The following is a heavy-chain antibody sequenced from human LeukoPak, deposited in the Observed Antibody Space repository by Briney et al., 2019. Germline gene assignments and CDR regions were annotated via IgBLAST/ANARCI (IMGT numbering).Heavy chain of an antibody. CDR3: ARQAATAYDYFDY. J-gene: IGHJ4*02. D-gene: IGHD1-1*01. V-gene: IGHV5-51*01. Sequence: SGESLKIPCRGSGYSFSTYWIGWVRQMPGKGLEWMGIIYPGDSDTRYSPSFQGQVTISADKSISTAYLQWSSLKASDTSMYYCARQAATAYDYFDYWGQGTLVTVSS. CDR2: IYPGDSDT. CDR1: GYSFSTYW.